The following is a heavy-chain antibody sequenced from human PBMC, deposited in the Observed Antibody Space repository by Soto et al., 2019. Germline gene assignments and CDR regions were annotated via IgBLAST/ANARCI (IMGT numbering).Heavy chain of an antibody. D-gene: IGHD3-10*01. CDR1: GGSFSGYY. V-gene: IGHV4-34*01. Sequence: SLTCAVYGGSFSGYYWSWIRQPPGKGLEWVGSIYHSGDTYYNPSLKSRVSISVDTSKNQFSLKLSSVTAADTAVYYCARGGTFDIWGQGTMVTVSS. CDR2: IYHSGDT. J-gene: IGHJ3*02. CDR3: ARGGTFDI.